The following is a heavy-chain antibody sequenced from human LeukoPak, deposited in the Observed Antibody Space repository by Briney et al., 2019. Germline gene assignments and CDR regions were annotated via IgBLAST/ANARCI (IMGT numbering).Heavy chain of an antibody. J-gene: IGHJ4*02. Sequence: GGSLRLSCAASGFTFSTYSMSWVRQAPGKGLEWVSSISSTSGYIYYADSVKGRVTISRDNAKNSLYLQMNSLRAEDTAVYYCARSQFGELLNGFDYWGQGTLVTVSS. D-gene: IGHD3-10*01. CDR2: ISSTSGYI. V-gene: IGHV3-21*01. CDR1: GFTFSTYS. CDR3: ARSQFGELLNGFDY.